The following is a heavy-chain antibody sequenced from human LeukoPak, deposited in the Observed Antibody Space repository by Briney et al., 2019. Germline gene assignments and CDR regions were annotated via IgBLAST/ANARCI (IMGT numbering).Heavy chain of an antibody. CDR1: GYTFSDYY. CDR3: ARASRIAAAGIDY. V-gene: IGHV1-2*02. CDR2: INPNSGGT. D-gene: IGHD6-13*01. J-gene: IGHJ4*02. Sequence: ASVKVSCKTSGYTFSDYYMHWVRQAPGQGLEWMGWINPNSGGTNYAQKFQGRVTMTRDTSISTAYMELSRLRSDDTAVYYCARASRIAAAGIDYWGQGTLVTVSS.